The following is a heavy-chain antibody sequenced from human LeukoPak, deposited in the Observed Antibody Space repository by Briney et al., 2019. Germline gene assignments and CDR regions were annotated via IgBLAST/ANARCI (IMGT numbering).Heavy chain of an antibody. CDR2: INPNSGGT. D-gene: IGHD4-23*01. V-gene: IGHV1-2*02. CDR1: GYGFIGYS. J-gene: IGHJ4*02. Sequence: ASVNVSCKASGYGFIGYSMHWVLQAPGQGLEWMGWINPNSGGTKFAQKFQGRVTMTRDTSISKAYMEVSRLRSDDTAVYYCATQTNSYSDYWRQGTLVTVSS. CDR3: ATQTNSYSDY.